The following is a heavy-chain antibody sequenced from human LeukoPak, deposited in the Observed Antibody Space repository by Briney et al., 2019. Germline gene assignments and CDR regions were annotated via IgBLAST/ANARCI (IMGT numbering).Heavy chain of an antibody. CDR1: GFTFSTST. CDR2: INQHGGDI. CDR3: ATYRQVLLPFES. Sequence: GGSLRLSCEASGFTFSTSTMHWVRQAPGKGLEWVANINQHGGDIHYVDSVKGRFTISRDNAKSTLSLQMNSLRAEDTAIYYCATYRQVLLPFESWGQGTLVTVSS. D-gene: IGHD2-8*02. J-gene: IGHJ4*02. V-gene: IGHV3-7*03.